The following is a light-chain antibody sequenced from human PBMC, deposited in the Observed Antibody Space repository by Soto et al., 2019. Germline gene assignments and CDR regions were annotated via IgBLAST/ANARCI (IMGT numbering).Light chain of an antibody. CDR1: RNINRK. Sequence: EIVMTQSPATLSVSPGERATLSCRASRNINRKLAWYQQKPGQAPRLLISGASTRATGIPARYSGSGSGIEVSFTISRRQCEDFAVYYCQQYYDYPSLSFGGGTKVEIK. CDR3: QQYYDYPSLS. V-gene: IGKV3-15*01. CDR2: GAS. J-gene: IGKJ4*01.